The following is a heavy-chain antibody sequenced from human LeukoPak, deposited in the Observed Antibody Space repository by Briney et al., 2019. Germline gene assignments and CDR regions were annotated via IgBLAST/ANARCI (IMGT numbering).Heavy chain of an antibody. J-gene: IGHJ4*02. V-gene: IGHV3-66*01. Sequence: GGSLRLSYAASGFTVSSNYMSWVRQAPGKGLEWVSVIYSGGSTYYADSVKGRFTISRDNSKNTLYLQMNSLRAEDTAVYYCARGPPVPATAMSDYWGQGTLVTVSS. CDR3: ARGPPVPATAMSDY. CDR1: GFTVSSNY. D-gene: IGHD2-2*01. CDR2: IYSGGST.